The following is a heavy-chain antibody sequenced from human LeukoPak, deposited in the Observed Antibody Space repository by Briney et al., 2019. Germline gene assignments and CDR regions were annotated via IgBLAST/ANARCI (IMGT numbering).Heavy chain of an antibody. Sequence: GGSLRLSCVASGSTFSGYWMSWVRQAPGKGLEWVANIKQDGSKNYYVESVKGRFTISRDNAKNSLYLQMNSLRVEDTAVYYCARDKIVGATYFDYWGQGTLVTVSS. D-gene: IGHD1-26*01. CDR3: ARDKIVGATYFDY. CDR1: GSTFSGYW. CDR2: IKQDGSKN. J-gene: IGHJ4*02. V-gene: IGHV3-7*01.